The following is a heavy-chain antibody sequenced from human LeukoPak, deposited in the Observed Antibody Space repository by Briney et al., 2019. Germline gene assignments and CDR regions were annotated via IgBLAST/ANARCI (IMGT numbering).Heavy chain of an antibody. CDR1: RDTRSEHY. Sequence: PGGSLRLFCAASRDTRSEHYMDGVRQAPGKGVEGMGRSRNKARGYTTEYAASVKGRFTISRDDSKTSVYLQMKSLKTEDTAVYFCARDGGEGDNSAFDIWGQGTAVTVSS. CDR2: SRNKARGYTT. D-gene: IGHD3-16*01. V-gene: IGHV3-72*01. J-gene: IGHJ3*02. CDR3: ARDGGEGDNSAFDI.